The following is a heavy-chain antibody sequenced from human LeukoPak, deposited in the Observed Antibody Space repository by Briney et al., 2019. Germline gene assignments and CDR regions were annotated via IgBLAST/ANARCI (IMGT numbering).Heavy chain of an antibody. Sequence: GGSLRLSCAASGFTFSSYAMSWVRQAPGKGLEWVSAISGSGGSTYYADSVKGRFTISRDNSKNTLYLQMNSLGAEDTAVYYCAKVPVRIAAAGRFDYWGQGTLVTVSS. V-gene: IGHV3-23*01. CDR2: ISGSGGST. J-gene: IGHJ4*02. D-gene: IGHD6-13*01. CDR1: GFTFSSYA. CDR3: AKVPVRIAAAGRFDY.